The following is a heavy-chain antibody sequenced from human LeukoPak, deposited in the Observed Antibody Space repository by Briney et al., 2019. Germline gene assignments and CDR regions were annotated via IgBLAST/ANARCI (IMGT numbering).Heavy chain of an antibody. Sequence: PGRSLRLSCAASGFIFSSYAMHWVRQAPGKGLEWVAVISYDGSNKYYADSVKGRFTISRDNSKNTLYLQMNSLRAEDTAVYYCAREIYSYGYMCYFDYWGQGTLVTVSS. CDR3: AREIYSYGYMCYFDY. CDR2: ISYDGSNK. J-gene: IGHJ4*02. CDR1: GFIFSSYA. V-gene: IGHV3-30-3*01. D-gene: IGHD5-18*01.